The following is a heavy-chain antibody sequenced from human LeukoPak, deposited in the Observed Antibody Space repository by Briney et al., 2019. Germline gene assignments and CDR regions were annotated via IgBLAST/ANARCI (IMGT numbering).Heavy chain of an antibody. CDR1: GNYW. CDR3: AKDRPEWLRLYYFDY. Sequence: PGGSLRLSCAASGNYWMHWVRQVPGKGLVWVSHINSDGSWTSYADSVKGRFTISKDNSKNTLYLQMNSLRAEDTAVYYCAKDRPEWLRLYYFDYWGQGTLVTVSS. J-gene: IGHJ4*02. CDR2: INSDGSWT. D-gene: IGHD5-12*01. V-gene: IGHV3-74*01.